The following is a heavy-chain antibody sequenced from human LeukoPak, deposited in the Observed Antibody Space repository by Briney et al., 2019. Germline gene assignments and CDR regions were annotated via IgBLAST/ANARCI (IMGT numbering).Heavy chain of an antibody. CDR2: IKQDGSEK. CDR1: GFTFSSYW. Sequence: GGSLRLSCAVSGFTFSSYWMSWVRQAPGKGLEWVANIKQDGSEKYYVDSVKGRFTISRDNAKNSLYLQMTSLRAEDTAVYYCARGRYCSGGSCYSSSGYYYYMDVWGKGTTVTVSS. CDR3: ARGRYCSGGSCYSSSGYYYYMDV. V-gene: IGHV3-7*01. D-gene: IGHD2-15*01. J-gene: IGHJ6*03.